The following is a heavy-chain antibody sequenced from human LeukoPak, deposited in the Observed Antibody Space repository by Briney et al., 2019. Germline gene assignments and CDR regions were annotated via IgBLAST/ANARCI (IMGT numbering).Heavy chain of an antibody. D-gene: IGHD2-8*02. V-gene: IGHV3-23*01. CDR3: AKDRTGGTGRDWFDP. CDR1: GFTFSTYS. Sequence: PGGSLKLSCAASGFTFSTYSMNWVRQAPGKGLECVSTISGSGSTTYYADSVKGRFTISRDNSKNTLYLQMNSLRAEDTAVYFCAKDRTGGTGRDWFDPWGQGTLVTVSS. J-gene: IGHJ5*02. CDR2: ISGSGSTT.